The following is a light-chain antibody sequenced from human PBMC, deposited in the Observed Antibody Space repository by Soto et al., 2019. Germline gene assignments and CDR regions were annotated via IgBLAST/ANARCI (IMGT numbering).Light chain of an antibody. CDR2: STN. CDR3: LLYLGSGSNWV. V-gene: IGLV8-61*01. J-gene: IGLJ3*02. CDR1: SGSVSTDYY. Sequence: QAVVTQEPSFSVSPGGTVTLTCGLSSGSVSTDYYPSWYQQTPGQAPRTLIYSTNTRASGVPDRFSGSILGNKAALTITGAQADDESDYYCLLYLGSGSNWVFGGGTKLTVL.